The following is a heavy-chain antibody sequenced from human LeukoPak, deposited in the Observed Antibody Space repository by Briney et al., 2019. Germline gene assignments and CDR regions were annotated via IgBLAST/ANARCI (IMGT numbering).Heavy chain of an antibody. Sequence: TSETLSLTCAVSGYSISSGYYWAWIRQPPGKGLEWIGSIYHSGSTYYNPSLKSRVTVSLNTSKNQFSLKLSSVSAADTAMYYCARAGYCSGGSCYFTRWGQGTLVTVSS. D-gene: IGHD2-15*01. CDR2: IYHSGST. CDR1: GYSISSGYY. V-gene: IGHV4-38-2*01. CDR3: ARAGYCSGGSCYFTR. J-gene: IGHJ4*02.